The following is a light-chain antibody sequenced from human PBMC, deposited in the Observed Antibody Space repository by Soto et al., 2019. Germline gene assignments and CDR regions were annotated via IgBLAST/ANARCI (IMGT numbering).Light chain of an antibody. Sequence: AIQVTQSPSSLSASVGDRVTITCRASQDIRGALAWYQQKPGKAPKLLIYDVSTLESGVPSRFSGSGSGTEFTLAISSLQPEDFGTYSCQQFNSYPLTFGHGTRLEIK. CDR3: QQFNSYPLT. J-gene: IGKJ5*01. V-gene: IGKV1-13*02. CDR1: QDIRGA. CDR2: DVS.